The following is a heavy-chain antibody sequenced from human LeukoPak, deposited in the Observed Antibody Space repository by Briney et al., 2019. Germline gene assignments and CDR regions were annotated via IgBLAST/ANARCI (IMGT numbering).Heavy chain of an antibody. CDR1: GFTFSSYW. J-gene: IGHJ4*02. CDR3: ARGGPSSIAARGNFFDY. D-gene: IGHD6-6*01. CDR2: IKEDGSDK. V-gene: IGHV3-7*04. Sequence: GGSLRLSCAASGFTFSSYWMTWVRQAPGKGLEWVANIKEDGSDKYYVDSVKGRFTISRDNAKNSLYLQMNSLRAEDTAVYYCARGGPSSIAARGNFFDYWGQGTLVTVSS.